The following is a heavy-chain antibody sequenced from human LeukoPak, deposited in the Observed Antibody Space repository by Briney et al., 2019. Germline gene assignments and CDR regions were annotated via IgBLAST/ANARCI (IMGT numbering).Heavy chain of an antibody. J-gene: IGHJ4*02. Sequence: GSLRLSCAASGFTFSSYAMSWIRQPPGKGLEWIGEINHSGSTNYNPSLKSRVTISVDTSKNQFSLKLSSVTAADTAVYYCARVQRSITIDYWGQGTLVTVSS. V-gene: IGHV4-34*01. D-gene: IGHD3-10*01. CDR1: GFTFSSYA. CDR2: INHSGST. CDR3: ARVQRSITIDY.